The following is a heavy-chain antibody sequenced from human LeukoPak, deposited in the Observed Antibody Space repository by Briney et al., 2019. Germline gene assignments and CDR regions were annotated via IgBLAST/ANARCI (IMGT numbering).Heavy chain of an antibody. CDR3: ARNGGGYCSSTSCYRPIDSDP. CDR2: IYTSGST. CDR1: GGSISSYY. D-gene: IGHD2-2*01. J-gene: IGHJ5*02. Sequence: PSETLSLTCTVSGGSISSYYWSWIRQPPGKGLECIGYIYTSGSTNYNPSLKSRVTISVDTSKNQFSLKLSSVTAADTAVYCCARNGGGYCSSTSCYRPIDSDPWGQGTLVTVSS. V-gene: IGHV4-4*09.